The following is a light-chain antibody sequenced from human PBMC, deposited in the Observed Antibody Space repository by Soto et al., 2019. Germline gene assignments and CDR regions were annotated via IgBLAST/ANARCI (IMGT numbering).Light chain of an antibody. CDR2: DVS. CDR1: SSDVGGYNY. Sequence: QSVLTQPASVSGSPGQSITISCTGTSSDVGGYNYVSWYQQHPGKAPKLMLYDVSNRPSGVSNRFSGSKSGNTASLTISGLQAEDEADYYCSSYTSSSIVVFGGGTKLTVL. J-gene: IGLJ2*01. CDR3: SSYTSSSIVV. V-gene: IGLV2-14*01.